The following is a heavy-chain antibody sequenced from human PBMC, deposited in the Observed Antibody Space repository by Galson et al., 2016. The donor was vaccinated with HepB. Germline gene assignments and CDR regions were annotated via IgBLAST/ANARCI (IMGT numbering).Heavy chain of an antibody. Sequence: GSNKYYVDSVKGRFTISRDNSKNTLYLQMNSRRVEDTAMYYCARDGYYYGSGSYRAATYWGQGTPVTVSS. J-gene: IGHJ4*02. D-gene: IGHD3-10*01. CDR3: ARDGYYYGSGSYRAATY. CDR2: GSNK. V-gene: IGHV3-30*01.